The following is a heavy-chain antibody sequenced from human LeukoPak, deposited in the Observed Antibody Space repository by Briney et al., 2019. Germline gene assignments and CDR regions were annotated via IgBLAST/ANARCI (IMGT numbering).Heavy chain of an antibody. CDR1: GFTFSSYA. CDR3: AAHGFSSPP. V-gene: IGHV3-30-3*01. D-gene: IGHD2-2*03. Sequence: PGGSLRLSCAASGFTFSSYAMHWVRQAPGKGLEWVAVISYDGSNKYYADSVKGRFTISRDNSKNTLYLQMNSLRAEDTAVYYCAAHGFSSPPWGQGTLVTVSS. CDR2: ISYDGSNK. J-gene: IGHJ5*02.